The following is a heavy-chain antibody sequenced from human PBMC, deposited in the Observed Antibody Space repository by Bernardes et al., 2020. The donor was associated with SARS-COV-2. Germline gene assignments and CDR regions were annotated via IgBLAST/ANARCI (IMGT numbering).Heavy chain of an antibody. J-gene: IGHJ6*02. V-gene: IGHV1-24*01. CDR2: LDPEDHEI. D-gene: IGHD2-2*01. Sequence: ASAQVSCKVSGYTLTALSMHWVRQAPGKGLEWLGGLDPEDHEIIYAQKFQGRVTMTEDTSTDTAYMELSTLTSEDTAVYYCATDHCRSSSCSNYYYYAMDVWGQGTTVTVSS. CDR3: ATDHCRSSSCSNYYYYAMDV. CDR1: GYTLTALS.